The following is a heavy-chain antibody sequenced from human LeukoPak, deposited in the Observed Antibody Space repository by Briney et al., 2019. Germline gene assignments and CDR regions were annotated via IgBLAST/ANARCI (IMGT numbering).Heavy chain of an antibody. CDR3: ARDAARYGSGWYYDF. Sequence: GGSLRLSCAASGFTFSSYALSWVRQAPGKGLEWVSAISGSGGSTYYADSVKGRFTISRDNSRNTLYLQMNSLRAEDTAVYYCARDAARYGSGWYYDFWGQGTLVTVSS. D-gene: IGHD6-19*01. CDR2: ISGSGGST. CDR1: GFTFSSYA. J-gene: IGHJ4*02. V-gene: IGHV3-23*01.